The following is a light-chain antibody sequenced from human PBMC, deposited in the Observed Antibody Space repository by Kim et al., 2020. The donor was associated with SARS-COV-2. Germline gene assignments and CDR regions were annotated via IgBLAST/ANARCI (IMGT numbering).Light chain of an antibody. V-gene: IGLV1-44*01. CDR1: SSNIGSNT. Sequence: QSVLTQPPSASGTPGQRVTVSCSGRSSNIGSNTVYWYQQLPGAAPKLLIYPNNQRPSGVPDRFSGSKSGTSASLAISGLQSEDEADYYCAAWDDSLNGVVFGGGTQLTVL. CDR2: PNN. J-gene: IGLJ2*01. CDR3: AAWDDSLNGVV.